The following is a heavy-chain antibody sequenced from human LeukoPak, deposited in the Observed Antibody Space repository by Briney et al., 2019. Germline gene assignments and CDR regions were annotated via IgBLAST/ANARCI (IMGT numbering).Heavy chain of an antibody. CDR1: GFTFSSYE. V-gene: IGHV3-48*03. Sequence: GGSLRLSCAASGFTFSSYEMNWVRQAPGKGLEWVSYISSSGSTIYCADSVKGRFTISRDNAKNSLYLQMNSLRAEDTAVYYCARVLRYFDWLNDYGGQGTLVTVSS. CDR2: ISSSGSTI. J-gene: IGHJ4*02. D-gene: IGHD3-9*01. CDR3: ARVLRYFDWLNDY.